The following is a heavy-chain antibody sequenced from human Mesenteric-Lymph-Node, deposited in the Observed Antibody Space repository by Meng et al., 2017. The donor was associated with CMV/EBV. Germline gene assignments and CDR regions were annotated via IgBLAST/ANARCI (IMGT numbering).Heavy chain of an antibody. CDR3: ARGGYYDFWSGYYPSYYYYYGMDV. CDR2: ISGSGGST. J-gene: IGHJ6*02. D-gene: IGHD3-3*01. V-gene: IGHV3-23*01. Sequence: GGSLRLSCAASGFTFSSYAMSWVRQAPGKGLEWVSAISGSGGSTYYADSVKGRFTISRDNSKNTLYLQMNSLRAEDTAVYYCARGGYYDFWSGYYPSYYYYYGMDVWGQGTTVTVSS. CDR1: GFTFSSYA.